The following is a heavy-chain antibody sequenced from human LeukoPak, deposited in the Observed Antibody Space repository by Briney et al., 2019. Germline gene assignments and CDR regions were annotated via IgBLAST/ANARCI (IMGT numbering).Heavy chain of an antibody. D-gene: IGHD1-26*01. J-gene: IGHJ4*02. Sequence: PSETLSLTCTVSGDSISTSGYYWGWIRQPPGKELEWIGSIYFSGSTYYNPSLKNRVSISVDTSKNQFSLKLTSVTAADTAVYYCARHKGSYSHLDSWGQGTLVTVSS. CDR1: GDSISTSGYY. CDR2: IYFSGST. V-gene: IGHV4-39*01. CDR3: ARHKGSYSHLDS.